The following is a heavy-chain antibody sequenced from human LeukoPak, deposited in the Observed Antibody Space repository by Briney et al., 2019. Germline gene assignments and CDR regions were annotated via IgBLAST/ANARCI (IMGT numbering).Heavy chain of an antibody. J-gene: IGHJ5*02. V-gene: IGHV4-59*01. CDR3: ARGEGFDP. Sequence: PSETLSLTCTVSGGSLSSYYWSWIRQPPGKGVEWIGYIYYSGSTNYNPSLQSRVTISVHSSKNQFSLKLSSVTAADTAVYYCARGEGFDPWGQGTLVTVSS. CDR1: GGSLSSYY. D-gene: IGHD1-26*01. CDR2: IYYSGST.